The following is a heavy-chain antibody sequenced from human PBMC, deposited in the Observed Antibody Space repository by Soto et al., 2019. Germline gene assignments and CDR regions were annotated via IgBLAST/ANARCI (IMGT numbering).Heavy chain of an antibody. CDR1: GGSFSGYY. J-gene: IGHJ6*02. Sequence: SVTLSLTCAVYGGSFSGYYWSWIRQPPGKGLEWIGEINHSGSTNYNPSLKSRVTISVDTSKNQLSLKLSSVTAADTAVYYCARGVPVLRFLEWFNDGMDVWGQGTTVTVSS. CDR2: INHSGST. D-gene: IGHD3-3*01. CDR3: ARGVPVLRFLEWFNDGMDV. V-gene: IGHV4-34*01.